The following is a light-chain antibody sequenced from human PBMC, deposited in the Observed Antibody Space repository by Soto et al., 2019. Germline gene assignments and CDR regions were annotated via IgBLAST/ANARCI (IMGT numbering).Light chain of an antibody. Sequence: EVVLTQSPATLSLSPGERATLSCRASQSVSSNLAWYQQKPGQAPRLLIYGASTRATGLPARFSGSGSGTEFTLTISSLQSEDFAVYSCQQYNNWPLTFGQGTKVDI. V-gene: IGKV3-15*01. CDR1: QSVSSN. J-gene: IGKJ1*01. CDR3: QQYNNWPLT. CDR2: GAS.